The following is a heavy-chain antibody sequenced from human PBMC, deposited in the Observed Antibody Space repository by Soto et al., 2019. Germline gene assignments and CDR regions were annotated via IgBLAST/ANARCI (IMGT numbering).Heavy chain of an antibody. Sequence: EVQLLESGGGLVQPGGSLRLSCAASGFTFSSYAMSWVRQAPGKGLEWVSAISGRGGSTYYADSLKGRFTISRDNSKNTLYRQMNSLRAEDTAVYYCAKDSAYPMIVVVIDCWGQGTLVTVSS. CDR1: GFTFSSYA. CDR2: ISGRGGST. J-gene: IGHJ4*02. D-gene: IGHD3-22*01. V-gene: IGHV3-23*01. CDR3: AKDSAYPMIVVVIDC.